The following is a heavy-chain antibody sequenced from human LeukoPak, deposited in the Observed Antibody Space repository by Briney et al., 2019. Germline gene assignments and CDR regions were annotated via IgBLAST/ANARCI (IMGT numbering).Heavy chain of an antibody. J-gene: IGHJ3*02. CDR2: ISRNSGSS. Sequence: PGRSLRLSCAASGFTFDDYAMHWVRQAPRKGLEWISGISRNSGSSGYADSVKGRFTISRDNAKNSLYLQMNSLRVEDTALYYCAKDIKVGVTDAFDIWGQGTMVTVSS. CDR1: GFTFDDYA. CDR3: AKDIKVGVTDAFDI. V-gene: IGHV3-9*01. D-gene: IGHD1-26*01.